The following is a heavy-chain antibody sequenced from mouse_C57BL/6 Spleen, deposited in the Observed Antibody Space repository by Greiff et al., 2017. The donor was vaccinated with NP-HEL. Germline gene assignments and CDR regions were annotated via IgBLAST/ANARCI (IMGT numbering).Heavy chain of an antibody. Sequence: VQLQQSGAELVRPGASVKLSCTASGFNIKDDYMHWVKQRPEQGLEWIGWIYPENGDTEYASKFQGKATITADTSSNTAYLQLSSLTSEDTAVYYCTTNCGSSYAMDYWGQGTSVTVSS. D-gene: IGHD1-1*01. CDR3: TTNCGSSYAMDY. V-gene: IGHV14-4*01. CDR2: IYPENGDT. J-gene: IGHJ4*01. CDR1: GFNIKDDY.